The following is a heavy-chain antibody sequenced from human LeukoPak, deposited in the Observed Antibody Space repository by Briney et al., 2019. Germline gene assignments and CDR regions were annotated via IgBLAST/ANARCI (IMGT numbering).Heavy chain of an antibody. D-gene: IGHD3-3*01. Sequence: PGGSLRLYCAASGFTFSSYWMSWVRQAPGKGLEWVANIKQDESEKYYVDSVKGRFTISRANAKNSLYLQMNSLRAEDTAVYDCARGEITIFGGVDYWGQGTLVTVSS. CDR3: ARGEITIFGGVDY. CDR1: GFTFSSYW. V-gene: IGHV3-7*01. CDR2: IKQDESEK. J-gene: IGHJ4*02.